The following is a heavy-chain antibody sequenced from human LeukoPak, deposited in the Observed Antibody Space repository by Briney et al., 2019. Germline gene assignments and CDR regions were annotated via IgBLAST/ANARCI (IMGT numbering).Heavy chain of an antibody. D-gene: IGHD4-17*01. CDR3: ARDLHGAHYFDY. J-gene: IGHJ4*02. CDR1: GYTFTNYA. Sequence: ASEKVSCKASGYTFTNYAISWVRQAPGQGLEWMGWISAYNDNINYAQTLQGRVTMTTDTSTSTAYMELRSLRSDDTAVYYCARDLHGAHYFDYWGQGTLVTVSS. CDR2: ISAYNDNI. V-gene: IGHV1-18*01.